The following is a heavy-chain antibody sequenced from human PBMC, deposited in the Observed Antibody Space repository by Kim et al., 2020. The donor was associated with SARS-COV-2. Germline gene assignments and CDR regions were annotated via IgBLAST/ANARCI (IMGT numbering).Heavy chain of an antibody. J-gene: IGHJ6*02. D-gene: IGHD6-13*01. CDR2: IYYSGST. Sequence: SETLSRTCTVSGGSISSHFWSWIRQPPGKGLEWIGYIYYSGSTNYNPSLKSRVTISVDTSKNQFSLKLSSVTAADTAVYYCAREGSSRWGGVSDYYYFGMDVWGQGTTVTVSS. CDR1: GGSISSHF. V-gene: IGHV4-59*11. CDR3: AREGSSRWGGVSDYYYFGMDV.